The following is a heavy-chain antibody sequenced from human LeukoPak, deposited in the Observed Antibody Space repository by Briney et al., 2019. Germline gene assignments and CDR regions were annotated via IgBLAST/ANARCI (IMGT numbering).Heavy chain of an antibody. D-gene: IGHD1-1*01. CDR3: ARGVSRLDY. Sequence: SETLSLTCAVYGGPFSGYYWSWIRQPPGKGLEWIGEINHSGSTNYNPSLKSRVTISVDTSKNQFSLKLSSVTAADTAVYYCARGVSRLDYWGQGTLVTVSS. CDR1: GGPFSGYY. J-gene: IGHJ4*02. CDR2: INHSGST. V-gene: IGHV4-34*01.